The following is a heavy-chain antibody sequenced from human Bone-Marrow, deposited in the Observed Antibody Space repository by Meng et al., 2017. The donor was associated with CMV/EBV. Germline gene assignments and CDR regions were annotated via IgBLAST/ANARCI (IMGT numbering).Heavy chain of an antibody. CDR1: GGTFSSYA. Sequence: SVKVSCKASGGTFSSYAISWVRQAPGQGLEWMGGIIPIFGTANYAQKFQGRVTITTDESTSTAYRELSSLRSEDTAVYYCARVGNWNDEKGCDAFDIWGQGTMVTVSS. V-gene: IGHV1-69*05. CDR3: ARVGNWNDEKGCDAFDI. J-gene: IGHJ3*02. CDR2: IIPIFGTA. D-gene: IGHD1-1*01.